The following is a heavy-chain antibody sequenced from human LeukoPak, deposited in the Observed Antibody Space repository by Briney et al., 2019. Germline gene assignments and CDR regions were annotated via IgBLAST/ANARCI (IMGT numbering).Heavy chain of an antibody. J-gene: IGHJ6*03. CDR3: ASPSSTSPDYYMDV. CDR1: RGSISNNGYY. V-gene: IGHV4-39*01. D-gene: IGHD2-2*01. Sequence: NPSETLSLTCTVSRGSISNNGYYWSWIRHPPGKALEWIGHIYYTGSTYYNPSLKSRVTISVDTSKNQFSLKLSSVTAADTAVYYCASPSSTSPDYYMDVWGKGTTVTVSS. CDR2: IYYTGST.